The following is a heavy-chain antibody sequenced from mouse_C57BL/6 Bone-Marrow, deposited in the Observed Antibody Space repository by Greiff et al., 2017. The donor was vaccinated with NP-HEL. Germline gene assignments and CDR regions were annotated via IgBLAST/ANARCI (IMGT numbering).Heavy chain of an antibody. CDR1: GYAFSSSW. V-gene: IGHV1-82*01. CDR3: ERGGTNCPMDY. CDR2: IYPGDGDT. Sequence: QVQLQQSGPELVKPGASVKISCKASGYAFSSSWMNWVKQRPGKGLEWIGRIYPGDGDTNYNGKFKGKATLTADKSSSTAYMQLSSLTSEDSAVYFCERGGTNCPMDYWGQGTSVTVSS. D-gene: IGHD4-1*01. J-gene: IGHJ4*01.